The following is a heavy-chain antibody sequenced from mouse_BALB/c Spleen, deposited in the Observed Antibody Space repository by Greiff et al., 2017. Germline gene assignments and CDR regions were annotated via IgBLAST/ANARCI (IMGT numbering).Heavy chain of an antibody. CDR1: GYTFTSYV. D-gene: IGHD2-4*01. CDR2: INPYNDGT. Sequence: VQLNQSGPELVKPGASVKMSCKASGYTFTSYVMHWVKQKPGQGLEWIGYINPYNDGTKYNEKFKGKATLTSDKSSSTAYMELSSLTSEDSAVYYGARRVYDYDELDYLDYWGQGTTVTVSS. CDR3: ARRVYDYDELDYLDY. V-gene: IGHV1-14*01. J-gene: IGHJ2*01.